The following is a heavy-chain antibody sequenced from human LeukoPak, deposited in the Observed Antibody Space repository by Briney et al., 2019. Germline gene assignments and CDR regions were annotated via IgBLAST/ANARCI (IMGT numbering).Heavy chain of an antibody. CDR3: ARDLLNEGNHLDY. Sequence: SETLSLTCAVSGGSISSGDYYWSWIRQPPGKGLEWIGYIYYSGSTYYNPSLKSRVTISVDTSKNQFSLKLSSVTAADTAVYYCARDLLNEGNHLDYWGQGTLVTVSS. V-gene: IGHV4-30-4*01. CDR1: GGSISSGDYY. J-gene: IGHJ4*02. D-gene: IGHD4-23*01. CDR2: IYYSGST.